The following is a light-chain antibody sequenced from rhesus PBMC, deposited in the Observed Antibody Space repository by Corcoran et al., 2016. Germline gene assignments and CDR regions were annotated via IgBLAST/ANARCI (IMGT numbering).Light chain of an antibody. CDR1: QSLLDINGNTY. J-gene: IGKJ1*01. CDR3: MQSTKART. CDR2: KVT. V-gene: IGKV2S2*01. Sequence: DIVLTQTTLSLPVTPGEPASISCKSSQSLLDINGNTYLDWYLQQPGQSPRLLIYKVTYRESGVQERFSGSGAGTDFTLKISVVEPEDVGVYYCMQSTKARTFGQGTKVEIK.